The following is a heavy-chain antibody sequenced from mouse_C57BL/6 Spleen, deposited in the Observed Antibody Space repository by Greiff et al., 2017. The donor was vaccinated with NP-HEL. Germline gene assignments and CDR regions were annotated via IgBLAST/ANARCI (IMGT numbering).Heavy chain of an antibody. V-gene: IGHV1-31*01. CDR1: GYSFTGYY. D-gene: IGHD3-1*01. J-gene: IGHJ3*01. Sequence: VQLQQSGPELVKPGASVKISCKASGYSFTGYYMHWVKQSHGNILDWIGYIYPYNGVSSYTQKFKGKATLPVDKSSSTACREVSSRTSEDSAVYYCSSGFAYWGQGTLVTVSA. CDR3: SSGFAY. CDR2: IYPYNGVS.